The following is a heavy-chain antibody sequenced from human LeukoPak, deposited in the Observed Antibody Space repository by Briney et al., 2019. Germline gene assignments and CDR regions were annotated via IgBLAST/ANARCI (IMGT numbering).Heavy chain of an antibody. V-gene: IGHV4-31*03. J-gene: IGHJ6*03. CDR1: GGSISSGGYY. Sequence: PSQTLSLTCTVSGGSISSGGYYWSWIRQHPGKGLEWIGYIYYSGSTYYNPSLKSRVTISVDTSKNQFSLKLSSVTAADTAVYYCARLVPYRDYYYYYYMDVWGKGTTVTVSS. D-gene: IGHD6-6*01. CDR2: IYYSGST. CDR3: ARLVPYRDYYYYYYMDV.